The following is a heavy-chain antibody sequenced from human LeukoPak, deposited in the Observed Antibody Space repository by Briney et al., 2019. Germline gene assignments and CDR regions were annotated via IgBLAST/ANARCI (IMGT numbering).Heavy chain of an antibody. CDR1: GDSVSSNSAA. CDR2: TYYRSKWYN. J-gene: IGHJ6*03. V-gene: IGHV6-1*01. CDR3: ARGSTSDYYYMDV. Sequence: SHSLSLTCAISGDSVSSNSAAWNWITQSPSRGLKWLGRTYYRSKWYNDYAVSVKSRITINPDTSKNQFSLQLNSVTPEDTAVYYCARGSTSDYYYMDVWGKGTTVTVAS. D-gene: IGHD2-2*01.